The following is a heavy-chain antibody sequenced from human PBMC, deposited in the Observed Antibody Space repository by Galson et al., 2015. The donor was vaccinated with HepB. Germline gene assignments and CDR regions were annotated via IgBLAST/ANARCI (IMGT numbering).Heavy chain of an antibody. V-gene: IGHV1-3*01. CDR2: INAGNGNT. J-gene: IGHJ6*02. CDR1: GYTFTSYA. Sequence: SVKVSCKASGYTFTSYAMHWVRQAPGQRLEWMGWINAGNGNTKYSQKFQGRVTITRDTSASTAYMELSSLRSEDTAVYYCARLALPTGNGWYFFYGMDVWGQGTTVTVSS. CDR3: ARLALPTGNGWYFFYGMDV. D-gene: IGHD6-19*01.